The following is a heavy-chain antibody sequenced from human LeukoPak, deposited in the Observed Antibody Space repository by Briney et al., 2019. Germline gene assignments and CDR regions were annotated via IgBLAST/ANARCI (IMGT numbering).Heavy chain of an antibody. Sequence: PGESLKISCKCSGYSFTSYWIGWVRQMPGKGLEWMGIIYPGDSDTRYSPSFQGQVTISADKSISTAYLQWSSLKASDTAMYYCARQYYYDSSGWDAFDIWGQGTMVTVSS. J-gene: IGHJ3*02. CDR1: GYSFTSYW. CDR3: ARQYYYDSSGWDAFDI. CDR2: IYPGDSDT. V-gene: IGHV5-51*01. D-gene: IGHD3-22*01.